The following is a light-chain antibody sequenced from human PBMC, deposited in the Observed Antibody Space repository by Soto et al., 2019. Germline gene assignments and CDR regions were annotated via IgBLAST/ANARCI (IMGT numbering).Light chain of an antibody. CDR2: EVS. V-gene: IGLV2-14*01. J-gene: IGLJ3*02. CDR1: SSDVGAYNY. Sequence: QSALTQPASVSGSPGQSITISCTGTSSDVGAYNYVSWYQQHPGKAPKLMIYEVSNRPSGVSNRFSGSKSGNTASLTISGLQAEDEDDYYCSSYTTSSTRVFGGGTKLTVL. CDR3: SSYTTSSTRV.